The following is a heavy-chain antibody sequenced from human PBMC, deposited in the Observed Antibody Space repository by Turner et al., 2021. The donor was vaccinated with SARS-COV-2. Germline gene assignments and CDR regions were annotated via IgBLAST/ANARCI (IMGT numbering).Heavy chain of an antibody. D-gene: IGHD6-19*01. J-gene: IGHJ4*02. CDR1: GFTLSNYW. V-gene: IGHV3-7*03. CDR2: IRQDGSEK. Sequence: EVQLVETGGDLVQPGGSLRLSCAASGFTLSNYWMSWVRQAPGKGLEWVANIRQDGSEKEYVDSVKGRFTISRDNAKNSLYLQMNSLRVEDTAVYYCAGSGGWLLDLWGQGTLVTVST. CDR3: AGSGGWLLDL.